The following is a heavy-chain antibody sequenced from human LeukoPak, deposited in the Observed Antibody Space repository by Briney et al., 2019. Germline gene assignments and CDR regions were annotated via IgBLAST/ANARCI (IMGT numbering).Heavy chain of an antibody. CDR2: IDYSGNT. CDR1: GGSFSSYY. J-gene: IGHJ4*02. D-gene: IGHD6-19*01. V-gene: IGHV4-59*01. Sequence: TSETLSLTCTVSGGSFSSYYWTWIRQPPGKGLEWIAYIDYSGNTNYSPSLKSRVTISVDTSRNQFSLKLSSVTAADTAVYYCARARAYSSGWYSWGQGTLVTVSS. CDR3: ARARAYSSGWYS.